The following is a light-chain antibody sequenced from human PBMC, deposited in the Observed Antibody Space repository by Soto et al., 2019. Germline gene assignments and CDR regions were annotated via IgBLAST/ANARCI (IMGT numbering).Light chain of an antibody. J-gene: IGKJ4*01. V-gene: IGKV1-12*01. CDR1: QGITNW. Sequence: IEVTQSLSSVSSSVGARVTIRCRASQGITNWLAWYQQKPGKAPKLLIYAASGLPSGVPSRFSGSGSGTDFTLTISSLQPEDFATYYCQQANSFPLTFGGGTKVDNK. CDR2: AAS. CDR3: QQANSFPLT.